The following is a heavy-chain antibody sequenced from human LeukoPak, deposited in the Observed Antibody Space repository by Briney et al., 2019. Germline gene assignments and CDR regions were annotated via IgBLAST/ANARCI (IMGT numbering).Heavy chain of an antibody. J-gene: IGHJ3*02. CDR1: GFTVCSNY. CDR3: AREFSGYAFDI. V-gene: IGHV3-53*05. CDR2: ISGSGGST. D-gene: IGHD5-12*01. Sequence: GGSLRLSCAASGFTVCSNYMSWVRQAPGKGLEWVSAISGSGGSTYYADSVKGRFTISRDNSKNTLYLQMNSLRAEDMAVYYCAREFSGYAFDIWGQGTMVTVSS.